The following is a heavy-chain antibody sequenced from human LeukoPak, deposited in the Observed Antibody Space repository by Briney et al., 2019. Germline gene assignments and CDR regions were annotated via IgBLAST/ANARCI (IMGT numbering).Heavy chain of an antibody. CDR1: GGSFSGSY. CDR2: MNHSGST. V-gene: IGHV4-34*01. D-gene: IGHD1-1*01. CDR3: ARGRYNWNGFDP. Sequence: PSETLSLTCAVYGGSFSGSYWSWIRQPPGKGLEWIGEMNHSGSTNYNPSLKSRVTTPVDTPKNQFFLKLTSVTAADTAIYYCARGRYNWNGFDPWGQGTLVTVSS. J-gene: IGHJ5*02.